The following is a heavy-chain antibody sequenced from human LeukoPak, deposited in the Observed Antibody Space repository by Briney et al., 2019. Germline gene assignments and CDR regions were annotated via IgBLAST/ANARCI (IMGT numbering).Heavy chain of an antibody. CDR1: GFTFSSYA. D-gene: IGHD3-3*01. CDR2: ISYDGSNK. V-gene: IGHV3-30*04. J-gene: IGHJ4*02. Sequence: GRSLRLSCAASGFTFSSYAMHWVRQAPGKGLEWEAVISYDGSNKYYADSVKGRFTISRDNSKNTLYLQMNSLRAEDTAVYDCARDFYDFWSGYCGYWGQGTLVTVSS. CDR3: ARDFYDFWSGYCGY.